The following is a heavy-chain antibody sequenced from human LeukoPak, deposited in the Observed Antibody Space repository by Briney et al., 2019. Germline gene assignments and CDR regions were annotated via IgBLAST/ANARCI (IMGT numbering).Heavy chain of an antibody. CDR1: GGTFSSYA. J-gene: IGHJ4*02. D-gene: IGHD6-19*01. V-gene: IGHV1-69*13. Sequence: GASAKFSCKASGGTFSSYAISWVRQAPGQGLEWMGGIIPIFGTANYAQKFQGRVTITADESTSTAYMELSSLRSEDTAVYYCARDDNSSGWSGSGYWGQGTLVTVSS. CDR3: ARDDNSSGWSGSGY. CDR2: IIPIFGTA.